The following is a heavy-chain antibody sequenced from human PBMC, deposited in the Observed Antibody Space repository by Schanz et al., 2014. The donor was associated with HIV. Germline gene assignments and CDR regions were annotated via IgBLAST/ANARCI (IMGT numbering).Heavy chain of an antibody. V-gene: IGHV1-69*06. J-gene: IGHJ5*02. Sequence: QVQLVQSGAEVKKPGASVTVSCKASGYTFSDHYMHWVRQAPGQGLEYMGGIIPIFGSPKYAQKFQGRVTITADKSTSTAYMELSSLRSEDTAVYYCARDLGGDFWSSQGGLDPWGQGTLVTVSS. CDR1: GYTFSDHY. CDR2: IIPIFGSP. D-gene: IGHD3-3*01. CDR3: ARDLGGDFWSSQGGLDP.